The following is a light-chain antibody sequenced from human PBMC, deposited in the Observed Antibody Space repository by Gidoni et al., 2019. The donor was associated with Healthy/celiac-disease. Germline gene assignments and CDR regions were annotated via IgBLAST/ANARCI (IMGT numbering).Light chain of an antibody. Sequence: SDVLTQPPSVSVAPGKTATITCGGNSIQSRTVHWYQQKPGQAPVLVIYYDGDRPSGIPERFSGSNSGNTATLTITRVEAGDEADYYCQVWDRSGDWVFGGGTKLTVL. CDR1: SIQSRT. CDR2: YDG. J-gene: IGLJ3*02. V-gene: IGLV3-21*04. CDR3: QVWDRSGDWV.